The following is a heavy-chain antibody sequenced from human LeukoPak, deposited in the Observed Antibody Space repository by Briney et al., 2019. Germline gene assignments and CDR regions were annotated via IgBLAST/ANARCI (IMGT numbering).Heavy chain of an antibody. CDR3: ASTGAEDYDFWSGYGHYMDV. D-gene: IGHD3-3*01. Sequence: ASVKVSCKASGYTFTSYGISWVRQAPGQGLEWMGWISAYNGYTNYAQKLQGRVTMTTDTSTSTAYMELRSLRSDDTAVYYCASTGAEDYDFWSGYGHYMDVWGKGTTVTVPS. CDR1: GYTFTSYG. J-gene: IGHJ6*03. CDR2: ISAYNGYT. V-gene: IGHV1-18*01.